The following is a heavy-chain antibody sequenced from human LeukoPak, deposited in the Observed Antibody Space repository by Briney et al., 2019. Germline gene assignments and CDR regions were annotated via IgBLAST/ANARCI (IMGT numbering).Heavy chain of an antibody. Sequence: SETLSLTCTVSGGSISSSSYYWGWIRQPPGKGLEWIGYIYYSGSTNYNPSLKSRVTISVDTSKNQFSLKLSSVTAADTAVYYCAARYSSGWYGEIDYWGQGTLVTVSS. CDR3: AARYSSGWYGEIDY. CDR2: IYYSGST. D-gene: IGHD6-19*01. CDR1: GGSISSSSYY. J-gene: IGHJ4*02. V-gene: IGHV4-61*05.